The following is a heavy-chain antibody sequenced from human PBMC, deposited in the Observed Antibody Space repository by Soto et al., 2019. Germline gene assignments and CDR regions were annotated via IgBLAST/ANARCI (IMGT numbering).Heavy chain of an antibody. CDR3: AKDESVVVVAATPAFDY. CDR2: ISGSGGST. V-gene: IGHV3-23*01. J-gene: IGHJ4*02. CDR1: GFTFSSYA. Sequence: GGSLRLSCAASGFTFSSYAMSWVRQAPGKGLEWVSAISGSGGSTYYADSVKGRFTISRDNSKNTLYLQMNSLRAEDTAVYYCAKDESVVVVAATPAFDYWGQGTLVTVSS. D-gene: IGHD2-15*01.